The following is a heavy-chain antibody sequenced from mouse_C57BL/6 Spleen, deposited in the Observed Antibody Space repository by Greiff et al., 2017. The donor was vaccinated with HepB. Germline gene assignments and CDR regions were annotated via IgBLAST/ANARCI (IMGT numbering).Heavy chain of an antibody. CDR1: GYTFTDYE. CDR3: TKNYGSSYRTAWFAY. V-gene: IGHV1-15*01. D-gene: IGHD1-1*01. Sequence: VQLQQSGAELVRPGASVTLSCKASGYTFTDYEMHWVKQTPVHGLEWIGAIDPETGGTASNQKFKGKAILTADKSSSTAYMELRSLTSEDSAVYYCTKNYGSSYRTAWFAYWGQGTLVTVSA. J-gene: IGHJ3*01. CDR2: IDPETGGT.